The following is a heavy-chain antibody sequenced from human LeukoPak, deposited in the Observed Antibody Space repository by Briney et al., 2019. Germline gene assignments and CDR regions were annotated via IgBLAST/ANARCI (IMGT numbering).Heavy chain of an antibody. Sequence: GGSLRLSCAASGFTFSSSGMHWVRQAPGKGLEWVAFIRYDGSNKYYADSVKGRFTISRDNSKNTLYLQMNSLRAEDTAVYYCANDREAAAGSFVGHYYYYMDVWGKGTTVTVSS. CDR2: IRYDGSNK. D-gene: IGHD6-13*01. CDR3: ANDREAAAGSFVGHYYYYMDV. J-gene: IGHJ6*03. V-gene: IGHV3-30*02. CDR1: GFTFSSSG.